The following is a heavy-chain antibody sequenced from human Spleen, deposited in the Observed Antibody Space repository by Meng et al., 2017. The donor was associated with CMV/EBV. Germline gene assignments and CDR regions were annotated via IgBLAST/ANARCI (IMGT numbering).Heavy chain of an antibody. Sequence: GESLKISCAASGFTFSSYWMHWVRQAPGKGLVWVSRINSDGSSTSYADSVKGRFTISRDNAKNTLYLQMNSLRAEDTAVYYCARDGYSSSWWGGDYYYYYGKDVWGQGTTVTVSS. J-gene: IGHJ6*02. CDR3: ARDGYSSSWWGGDYYYYYGKDV. CDR1: GFTFSSYW. V-gene: IGHV3-74*01. D-gene: IGHD6-13*01. CDR2: INSDGSST.